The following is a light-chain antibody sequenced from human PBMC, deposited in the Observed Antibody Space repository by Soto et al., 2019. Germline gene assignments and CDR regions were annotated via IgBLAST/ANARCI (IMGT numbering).Light chain of an antibody. CDR2: DVS. Sequence: EIVLTQSPATLSLSPGGRATLSCRADENIGSDLGWYQQKPGQAPRLLISDVSNRATGVPARFSGRGSMTYFTLTISSLEPEDSAVYFCQQRNSWPPTFGGGTKVEIK. J-gene: IGKJ4*01. CDR1: ENIGSD. CDR3: QQRNSWPPT. V-gene: IGKV3-11*01.